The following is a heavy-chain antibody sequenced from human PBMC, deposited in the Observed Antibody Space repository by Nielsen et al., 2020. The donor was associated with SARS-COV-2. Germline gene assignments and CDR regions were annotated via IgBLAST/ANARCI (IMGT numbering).Heavy chain of an antibody. Sequence: GGSLRLSCAASGFTFSSYSMNWVRQAPGKGLEWVSYISSSSSTIYYADSVKGRFTISRDNAKNSLYLQMNSLRAEDTAVYYCVGSGSYYNVGYFQHWGQGTLVTVSS. CDR1: GFTFSSYS. CDR2: ISSSSSTI. J-gene: IGHJ1*01. D-gene: IGHD3-10*01. CDR3: VGSGSYYNVGYFQH. V-gene: IGHV3-48*04.